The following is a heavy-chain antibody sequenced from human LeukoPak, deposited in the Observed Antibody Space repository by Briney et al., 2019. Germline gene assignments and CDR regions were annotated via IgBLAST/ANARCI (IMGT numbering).Heavy chain of an antibody. D-gene: IGHD5-12*01. CDR2: FYSGGST. V-gene: IGHV3-66*01. J-gene: IGHJ4*02. CDR3: ARGRGYSGYDESCPFDY. Sequence: GGSLRLSCAASGFAVSSNYMNWVRQAPGKGLEWLSVFYSGGSTDYADSVKGRFTMSRDNSKNTLYLQMNSLRAEDTAVYYCARGRGYSGYDESCPFDYWGQGTLVTVSS. CDR1: GFAVSSNY.